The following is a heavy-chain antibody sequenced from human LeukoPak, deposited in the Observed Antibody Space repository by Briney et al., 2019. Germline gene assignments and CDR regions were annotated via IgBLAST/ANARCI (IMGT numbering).Heavy chain of an antibody. D-gene: IGHD6-6*01. V-gene: IGHV3-7*03. CDR2: IRQDGREK. Sequence: QAGGSLRLSCAASGFAFSNYWMTWVRQAPGKGLEWVVNIRQDGREKNYVDSVKGRFTTSRDNAKNSLILQMNRLRAEDTAVYYCARDVSDENGSASRIHLDSWGQGTLVSVSS. CDR1: GFAFSNYW. CDR3: ARDVSDENGSASRIHLDS. J-gene: IGHJ4*02.